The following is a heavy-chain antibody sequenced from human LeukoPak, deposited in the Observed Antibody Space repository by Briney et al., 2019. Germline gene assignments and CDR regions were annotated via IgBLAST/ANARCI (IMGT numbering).Heavy chain of an antibody. CDR1: GFTVSINY. CDR3: ARVSGYYDSSGYYDY. Sequence: GALRLSCAASGFTVSINYMSWVRQAPGKGLEWVSSISSSSSYIFYADSVKGRFTISRDNAKNSLYLQMNSLRAEDTAVYYCARVSGYYDSSGYYDYWGQGTLVTVSS. J-gene: IGHJ4*02. V-gene: IGHV3-21*01. CDR2: ISSSSSYI. D-gene: IGHD3-22*01.